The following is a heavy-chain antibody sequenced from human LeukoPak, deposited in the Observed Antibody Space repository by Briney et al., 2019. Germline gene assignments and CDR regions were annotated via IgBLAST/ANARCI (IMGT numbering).Heavy chain of an antibody. J-gene: IGHJ4*02. Sequence: GGSLRLSCAASGFTFSSFGMHWVRQAPGKGLEWVAFIRNDGSIKYYADSVQGRFTISRDNSKNTLYLQMNSLRPEDTAVYYCAEDWSNSWGSYFDYWSQGTLVTVSS. CDR3: AEDWSNSWGSYFDY. CDR2: IRNDGSIK. D-gene: IGHD3-16*01. V-gene: IGHV3-30*02. CDR1: GFTFSSFG.